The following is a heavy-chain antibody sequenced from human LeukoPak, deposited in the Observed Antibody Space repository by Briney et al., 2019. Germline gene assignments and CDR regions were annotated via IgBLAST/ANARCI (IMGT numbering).Heavy chain of an antibody. CDR1: GFTFSSYG. D-gene: IGHD3-3*01. CDR3: AKDRAVLRSLEWPTTHYYYYYMDV. J-gene: IGHJ6*03. CDR2: IRYDGSNK. V-gene: IGHV3-30*02. Sequence: GGSLRPSCAASGFTFSSYGMHWVRQAPGKGLEWVAFIRYDGSNKYYADSVKGRFTISRDNSKNTLYLQMNSLRAEDTAVYYCAKDRAVLRSLEWPTTHYYYYYMDVWGKGTTVTVSS.